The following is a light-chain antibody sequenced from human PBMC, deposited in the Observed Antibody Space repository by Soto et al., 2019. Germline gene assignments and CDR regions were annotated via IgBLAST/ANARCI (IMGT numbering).Light chain of an antibody. V-gene: IGKV3-20*01. Sequence: EIVLTQSPGILSLSPVEIATLYCIASHTISGTLALYQQKPGQAPRLLIYGASSRATGIPNRFSGSGSGTDFTLTISRLEPEDFAVYYCQQYGNSPQTFGQGTKGDIK. J-gene: IGKJ1*01. CDR1: HTISGT. CDR2: GAS. CDR3: QQYGNSPQT.